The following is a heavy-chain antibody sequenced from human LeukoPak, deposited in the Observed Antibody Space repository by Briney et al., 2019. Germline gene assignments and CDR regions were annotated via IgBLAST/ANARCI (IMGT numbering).Heavy chain of an antibody. Sequence: MPSQTLSLTCSVSGGSISSGGYYWSWIRQPPGKGLEWIGFVYHGGSTNYSPSLKSRVTMSLDRSKNQFSLKLRSVTAADTALYYCARDYCTTTSCSYSDSWGQGILVTVSS. CDR3: ARDYCTTTSCSYSDS. D-gene: IGHD2-2*01. V-gene: IGHV4-30-2*01. CDR1: GGSISSGGYY. CDR2: VYHGGST. J-gene: IGHJ4*02.